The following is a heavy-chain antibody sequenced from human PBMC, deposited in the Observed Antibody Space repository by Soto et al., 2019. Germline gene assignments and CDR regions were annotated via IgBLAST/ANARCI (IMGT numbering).Heavy chain of an antibody. J-gene: IGHJ4*02. Sequence: PGGSLRLSCAASGFTFSSYSINWVRQAPGKGLEWVSSISGRSSYIYYADSVKGRFTISRDNAKNSLYLQMSSLRAEDTAVYYCATMNAPRVVVPAATFGWGQGTLVTVSS. CDR1: GFTFSSYS. CDR2: ISGRSSYI. D-gene: IGHD2-2*01. V-gene: IGHV3-21*04. CDR3: ATMNAPRVVVPAATFG.